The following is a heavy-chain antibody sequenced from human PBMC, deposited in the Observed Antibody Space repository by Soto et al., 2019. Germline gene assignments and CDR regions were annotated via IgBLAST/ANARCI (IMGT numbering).Heavy chain of an antibody. CDR2: IYYSGST. D-gene: IGHD3-22*01. CDR1: GGSISSYY. Sequence: SETLSLTCTVSGGSISSYYWSWIRQPPGKGLEWIGYIYYSGSTNYNPSLKSRVTISVDTSKNQFSLKLSSVTAADTAVYYCARGEVIRAFDIWGQGTMVTVSS. J-gene: IGHJ3*02. V-gene: IGHV4-59*01. CDR3: ARGEVIRAFDI.